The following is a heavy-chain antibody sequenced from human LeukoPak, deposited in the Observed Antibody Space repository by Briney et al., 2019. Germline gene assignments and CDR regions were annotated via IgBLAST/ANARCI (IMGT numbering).Heavy chain of an antibody. CDR3: ARDTVASYYFYYMDV. CDR2: IWFDGRNK. Sequence: GGSLRLSCAASGFTFSNYGMHWVRQAPGKGLEWVSLIWFDGRNKYYADSVRGRFTISRDNSKNTLTLQMNSLTAEDTAVYYCARDTVASYYFYYMDVWGKGTTVTVS. CDR1: GFTFSNYG. V-gene: IGHV3-33*01. J-gene: IGHJ6*03. D-gene: IGHD4-23*01.